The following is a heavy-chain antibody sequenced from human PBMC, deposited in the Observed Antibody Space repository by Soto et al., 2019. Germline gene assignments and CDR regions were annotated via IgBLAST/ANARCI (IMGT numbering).Heavy chain of an antibody. CDR1: GFTFSSYS. Sequence: LGESLKSSYKASGFTFSSYSLGWVRHMPGKGLQWMGNIFSSDSSAKYSPSFVGQVTISVDRSINTAYLQWSSLKASDTAIYYCGTWRGSSWFDYWGPGTLVTVSS. CDR3: GTWRGSSWFDY. CDR2: IFSSDSSA. D-gene: IGHD2-2*01. J-gene: IGHJ4*02. V-gene: IGHV5-51*01.